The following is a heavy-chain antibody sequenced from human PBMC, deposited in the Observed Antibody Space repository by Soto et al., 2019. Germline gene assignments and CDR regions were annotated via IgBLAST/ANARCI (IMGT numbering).Heavy chain of an antibody. Sequence: SETLXLTFTVSGGSISSYYWSWIRQPPGKGLEWIGYIYYSGSTNYNPSLKSRVTISVDTSKNQFSLKLSSVTAADTAVYYCARQGILTGYRPRWFDPWGQGTLVTVAS. CDR2: IYYSGST. CDR3: ARQGILTGYRPRWFDP. J-gene: IGHJ5*02. D-gene: IGHD3-9*01. CDR1: GGSISSYY. V-gene: IGHV4-59*08.